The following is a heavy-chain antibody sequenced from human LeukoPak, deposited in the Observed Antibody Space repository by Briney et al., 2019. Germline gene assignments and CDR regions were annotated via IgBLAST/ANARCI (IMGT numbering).Heavy chain of an antibody. CDR3: ARVPEGYDYVWGSYRYNGHDAFDI. J-gene: IGHJ3*02. V-gene: IGHV4-34*01. CDR1: GGSFSVYY. CDR2: ITHSGST. D-gene: IGHD3-16*02. Sequence: SETLSFTCAVYGGSFSVYYWSWLRQPPGHGLESIGEITHSGSTNYNPSLKSRVTISVDTSKNQFSLKLSSVTAADTAVYYCARVPEGYDYVWGSYRYNGHDAFDIWGQGKMVTVSS.